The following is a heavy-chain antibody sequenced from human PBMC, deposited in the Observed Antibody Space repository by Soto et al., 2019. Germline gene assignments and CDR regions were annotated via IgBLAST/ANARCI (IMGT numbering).Heavy chain of an antibody. V-gene: IGHV1-46*01. D-gene: IGHD6-25*01. J-gene: IGHJ6*02. CDR2: INPSGGTT. CDR1: GYIFSNYY. Sequence: QVQLVQSGAEVKKPGASVKVSCKASGYIFSNYYMHWVRQAPRQGLEWVGIINPSGGTTSYAQKSPGGVTLTSDTSTSNFYMELSSLRSEDTAVYYCARGDGRGSSGFYYYYGMDVWGQGTTVTASS. CDR3: ARGDGRGSSGFYYYYGMDV.